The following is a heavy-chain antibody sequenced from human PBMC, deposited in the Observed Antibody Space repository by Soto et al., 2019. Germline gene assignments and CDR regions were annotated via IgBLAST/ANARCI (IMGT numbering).Heavy chain of an antibody. Sequence: QVQLVESGGGVVQPGRSLRLSCAASGFTFSSYGMHWVRQAPGKGLEWVAVIWYDGSNKYYADSVKGRFTISRDNSKNTLYLQMNILRAEDTAVYYCARERGVVVVAAYFDYWGQGTLVTVSS. CDR2: IWYDGSNK. CDR1: GFTFSSYG. V-gene: IGHV3-33*01. D-gene: IGHD2-15*01. CDR3: ARERGVVVVAAYFDY. J-gene: IGHJ4*02.